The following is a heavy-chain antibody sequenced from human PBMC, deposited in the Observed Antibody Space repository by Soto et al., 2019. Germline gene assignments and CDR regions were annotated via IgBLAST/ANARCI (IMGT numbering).Heavy chain of an antibody. CDR1: GGSFSGYY. V-gene: IGHV4-34*01. CDR2: INHSGST. D-gene: IGHD2-15*01. Sequence: SETLSLTCAVYGGSFSGYYWSWIRQPPGKGLEWIGEINHSGSTNYNPSLKSRVTISVDTSKNQFSLKLCSVTAADTAVYYCARESGYCSGGSCFYYYYMDVWGKGTTVTVSS. CDR3: ARESGYCSGGSCFYYYYMDV. J-gene: IGHJ6*03.